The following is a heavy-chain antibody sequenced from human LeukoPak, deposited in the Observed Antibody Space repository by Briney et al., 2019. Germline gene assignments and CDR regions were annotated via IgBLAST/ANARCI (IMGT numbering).Heavy chain of an antibody. Sequence: PGGSLRLSCAASGFTVSTTYVSWVRQAPGKGLEWVSLIYVDGRTYYADSVKGRFTISRDNSKNTLYLQMNSLRAEDTAVYYCAKDYGPLYYYDSSGYYDYWGQGTLVTVSS. D-gene: IGHD3-22*01. CDR2: IYVDGRT. CDR3: AKDYGPLYYYDSSGYYDY. CDR1: GFTVSTTY. J-gene: IGHJ4*02. V-gene: IGHV3-53*01.